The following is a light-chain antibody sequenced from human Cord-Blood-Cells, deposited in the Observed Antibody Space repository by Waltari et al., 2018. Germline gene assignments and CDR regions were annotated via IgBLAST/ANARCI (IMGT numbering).Light chain of an antibody. Sequence: QSALTQPASASGSPAQSITISCTGTSSDVWSYNLVSWYQQHPGNAPKLMIYEVSKRPSGVSDRFSGSKSGNTASLTISGLQAEDEADYYCCSYAGSSTWVFGGGTKLTVL. J-gene: IGLJ3*02. V-gene: IGLV2-23*02. CDR3: CSYAGSSTWV. CDR1: SSDVWSYNL. CDR2: EVS.